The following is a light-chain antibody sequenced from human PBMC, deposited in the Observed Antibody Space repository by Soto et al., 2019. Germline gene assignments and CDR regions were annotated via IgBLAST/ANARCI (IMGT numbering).Light chain of an antibody. CDR1: SDNVGGYNY. CDR2: DVS. V-gene: IGLV2-14*01. CDR3: SSYTSSSTYVV. Sequence: QCALTQPASVSGSPGQSITISCTGTSDNVGGYNYVSWYQQHPGKAPKLMIYDVSNRPSGVSNRFSGSKSGNTASLTISGLQAEDEADYYCSSYTSSSTYVVFGGGTKLTDL. J-gene: IGLJ2*01.